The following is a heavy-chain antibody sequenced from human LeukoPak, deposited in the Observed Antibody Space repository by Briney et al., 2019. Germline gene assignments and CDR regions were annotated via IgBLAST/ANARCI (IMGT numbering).Heavy chain of an antibody. D-gene: IGHD1-26*01. J-gene: IGHJ3*02. V-gene: IGHV4-4*07. CDR1: GVSTSSYY. Sequence: SETLSLTCTVSGVSTSSYYWTWIRQPAGKGLEWIGRIYSSGNTNYNPSLESRVTMSIDTSKNQFSLKLSSVTAADAAVYYCARERGNLRGDAFDIWGQGTMVTVSS. CDR3: ARERGNLRGDAFDI. CDR2: IYSSGNT.